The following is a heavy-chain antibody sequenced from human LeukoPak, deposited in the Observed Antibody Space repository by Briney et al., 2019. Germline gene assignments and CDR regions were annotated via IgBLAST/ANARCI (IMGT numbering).Heavy chain of an antibody. J-gene: IGHJ4*02. CDR3: ARAGFLEWLLIDY. CDR1: GFTFSSYA. CDR2: ISYDGSNK. V-gene: IGHV3-30*01. Sequence: GRSLRLSCAASGFTFSSYAMHWVRRAPGKGLEWVAVISYDGSNKYYADSVKGRFTISRDNSKNTLYLQMNSLRAEDTAVYYCARAGFLEWLLIDYWGQGTLVTVSS. D-gene: IGHD3-3*01.